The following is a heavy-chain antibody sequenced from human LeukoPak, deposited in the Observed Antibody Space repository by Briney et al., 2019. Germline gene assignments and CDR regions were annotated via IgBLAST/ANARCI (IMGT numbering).Heavy chain of an antibody. CDR3: ARDWPCSSTSCGGAHDAFDI. J-gene: IGHJ3*02. CDR2: IWYDGSNK. CDR1: GFTFSSYG. V-gene: IGHV3-33*01. Sequence: GGSLRLSCAASGFTFSSYGMHWVRQAPGKGLEWVAVIWYDGSNKYYADSVKGRFTISRDNSKSTLYLQMNSLRAEDTAVYYCARDWPCSSTSCGGAHDAFDIWGQGTMVTVSS. D-gene: IGHD2-2*01.